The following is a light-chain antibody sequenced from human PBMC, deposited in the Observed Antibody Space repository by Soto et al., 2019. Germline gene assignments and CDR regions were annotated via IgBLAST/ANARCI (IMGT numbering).Light chain of an antibody. V-gene: IGKV3-20*01. CDR2: GAS. CDR3: QQYGSSIT. CDR1: QSVSSSY. J-gene: IGKJ5*01. Sequence: EIVLTQAPVTLCLYPGERSTLSCRASQSVSSSYLAWYQQKPGQAPRLLIYGASSRATGIPDRFSGSGSGTDFTLTISRLETEDFAVYYCQQYGSSITFGQGTRLEIK.